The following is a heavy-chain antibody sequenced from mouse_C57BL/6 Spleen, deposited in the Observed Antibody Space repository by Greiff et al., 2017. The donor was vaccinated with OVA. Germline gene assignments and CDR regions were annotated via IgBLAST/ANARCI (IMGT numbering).Heavy chain of an antibody. CDR1: GYTFTSYW. V-gene: IGHV1-69*01. Sequence: QVQLKQPGAELVMPGASVKLSCKASGYTFTSYWMHWVKQRPGQGLEWIGEIDPSDSYTNYNQKFKGKSTLTVDKSSSTAYMQLSSLTSEDSAVYYCSITTVVPYAMDYWGQGTSVTVSS. CDR3: SITTVVPYAMDY. J-gene: IGHJ4*01. CDR2: IDPSDSYT. D-gene: IGHD1-1*01.